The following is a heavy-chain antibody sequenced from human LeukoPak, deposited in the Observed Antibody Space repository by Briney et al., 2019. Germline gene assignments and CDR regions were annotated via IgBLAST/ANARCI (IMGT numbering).Heavy chain of an antibody. V-gene: IGHV3-7*01. J-gene: IGHJ4*02. Sequence: GGSLRLSCAASGFTFSIHWMSWVRQAPGKGLEWVANIKEDGSEKYYVDSVKGRFTISRDNAKNSLYLQMNSLRAEDTAVYYCVRDNPRCCGVIPANIDDYWGQGTLVTVSS. CDR2: IKEDGSEK. CDR1: GFTFSIHW. D-gene: IGHD2-21*01. CDR3: VRDNPRCCGVIPANIDDY.